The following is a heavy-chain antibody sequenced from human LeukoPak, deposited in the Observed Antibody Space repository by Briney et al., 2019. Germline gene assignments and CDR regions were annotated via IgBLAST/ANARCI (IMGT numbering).Heavy chain of an antibody. Sequence: GGSLRLSCAASGFTFSSYSMNWVRQAPGKGLEWVSSISSSSSYIYYADSVKGRFTISRDNAKNSLYLQMNSLRDEDTGVFYCAKVDSSSWGIPDYWGQGTQVTVSS. CDR1: GFTFSSYS. CDR2: ISSSSSYI. CDR3: AKVDSSSWGIPDY. J-gene: IGHJ4*02. D-gene: IGHD3-22*01. V-gene: IGHV3-21*01.